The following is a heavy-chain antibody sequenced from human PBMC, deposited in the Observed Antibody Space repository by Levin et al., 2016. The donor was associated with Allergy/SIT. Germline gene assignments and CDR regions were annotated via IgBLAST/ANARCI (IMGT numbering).Heavy chain of an antibody. V-gene: IGHV1-2*02. D-gene: IGHD2-15*01. CDR3: ARVDIVVVVAANFDY. J-gene: IGHJ4*02. Sequence: ASVKVSCKASGYTFTGYYMHWVRQAPGQGLEWMGWINPNSGGTNYAQKFQGRVTMTRDTSISTAYMELSRLRSDDTAVYYCARVDIVVVVAANFDYWGQGTLVTVSS. CDR2: INPNSGGT. CDR1: GYTFTGYY.